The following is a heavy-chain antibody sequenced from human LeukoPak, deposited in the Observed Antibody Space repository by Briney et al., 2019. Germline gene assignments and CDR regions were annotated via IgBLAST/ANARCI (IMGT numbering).Heavy chain of an antibody. D-gene: IGHD3-10*01. CDR3: ARDDYYGSGSFDY. CDR1: GFTFSNYW. J-gene: IGHJ4*02. Sequence: GGSLRLSCVASGFTFSNYWMSWVRQAPGKGLEWVANIKQDGSEKYYVDSVKGRFTISRDNAKNSLYLQMNSLRAEDTAVYYCARDDYYGSGSFDYWGQGTLVTVSS. V-gene: IGHV3-7*01. CDR2: IKQDGSEK.